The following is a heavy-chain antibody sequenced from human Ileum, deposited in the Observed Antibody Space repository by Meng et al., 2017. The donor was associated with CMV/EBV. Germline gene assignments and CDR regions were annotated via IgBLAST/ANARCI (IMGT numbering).Heavy chain of an antibody. CDR1: GFTVRNNF. CDR3: VRDVRD. V-gene: IGHV3-66*02. J-gene: IGHJ4*02. Sequence: PGGSLRISCAASGFTVRNNFRSWVRQAPGKGLEYVSTIYTGGSASYADSLEGRFTISRDISKNTVFLQMNSLRADDTALYYCVRDVRDWGQGTLVTVSS. CDR2: IYTGGSA.